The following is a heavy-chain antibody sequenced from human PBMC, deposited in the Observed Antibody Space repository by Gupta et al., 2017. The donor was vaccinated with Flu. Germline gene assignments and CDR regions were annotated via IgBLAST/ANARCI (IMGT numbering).Heavy chain of an antibody. D-gene: IGHD6-13*01. CDR3: ARDRHPGSWYYFDY. V-gene: IGHV1-3*01. J-gene: IGHJ4*02. CDR2: INAGNGNT. Sequence: MHWVRQAPGQRLEWMGWINAGNGNTKYSQKFQGRVTITRDTSASTAYMELSSLRSEDTAVYYCARDRHPGSWYYFDYWGQGTLVTVSS.